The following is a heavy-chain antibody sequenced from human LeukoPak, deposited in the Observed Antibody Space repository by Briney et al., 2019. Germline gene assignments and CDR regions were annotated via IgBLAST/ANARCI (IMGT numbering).Heavy chain of an antibody. CDR2: IYYSGST. D-gene: IGHD2-2*01. Sequence: PSETLSLTCAVSGGSVSSGSYYWSWIRQPPGKGLEWIGYIYYSGSTNYNPSLKSRVTISVDTSKNQFSLKLSSVTAADTAVYYCARLGYCSSTSCYYSSNYYYYGMDVWGQGTTVTVSS. CDR1: GGSVSSGSYY. CDR3: ARLGYCSSTSCYYSSNYYYYGMDV. J-gene: IGHJ6*02. V-gene: IGHV4-61*01.